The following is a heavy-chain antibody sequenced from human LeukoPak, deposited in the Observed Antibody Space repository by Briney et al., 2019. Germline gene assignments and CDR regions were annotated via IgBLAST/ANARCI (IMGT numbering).Heavy chain of an antibody. CDR1: GGPISRSPYY. CDR2: ISYSGST. CDR3: ARLSPYLGSGSSAFPDDF. V-gene: IGHV4-39*01. J-gene: IGHJ4*02. Sequence: SETLSLTCTVSGGPISRSPYYWGWIRQPPGKGLEWFGSISYSGSTFYNPSLKSRLTISVDTPKNQFSLKLSSLTAADTAVFYCARLSPYLGSGSSAFPDDFWGQGTLVTVSS. D-gene: IGHD3-10*01.